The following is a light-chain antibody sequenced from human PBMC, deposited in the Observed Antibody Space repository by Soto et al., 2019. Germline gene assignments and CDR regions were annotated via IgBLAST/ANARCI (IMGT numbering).Light chain of an antibody. J-gene: IGLJ2*01. CDR3: SSYAGSNGVI. CDR1: SSDVGNYNY. V-gene: IGLV2-8*01. CDR2: EVS. Sequence: QSALTQPASVSGSPGQSITISCTGTSSDVGNYNYVSWYRQHPGKAPKLMTYEVSKRPSGVPDRFSGSKSGNTASLTVSGLQAEDEADYYCSSYAGSNGVIFGGGTQLTVL.